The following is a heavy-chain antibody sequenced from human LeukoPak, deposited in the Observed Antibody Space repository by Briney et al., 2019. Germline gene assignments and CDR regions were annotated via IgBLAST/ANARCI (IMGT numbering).Heavy chain of an antibody. CDR3: AKDLLSLEDYSR. CDR1: GFTFSSYA. CDR2: ISGSGGST. J-gene: IGHJ4*02. V-gene: IGHV3-23*01. Sequence: GGSLRLSCAASGFTFSSYAMSWVRQAPGQGLEWVSAISGSGGSTYYADSVKGRFTISRYNSKNTLYLQMNSLRAEDTAVYYCAKDLLSLEDYSRWGQGTLVTVSS. D-gene: IGHD3-3*01.